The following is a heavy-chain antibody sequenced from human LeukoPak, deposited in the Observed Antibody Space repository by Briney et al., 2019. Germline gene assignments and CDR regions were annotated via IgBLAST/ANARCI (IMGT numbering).Heavy chain of an antibody. V-gene: IGHV3-23*01. J-gene: IGHJ4*02. D-gene: IGHD2-2*01. CDR1: GFTFSSYA. CDR3: AKDRGDCSSTSCSDSITYYFDY. Sequence: GGSLRLSCAASGFTFSSYAMSWVRQAPGKGLEWVSAISGSGGSTYYADSVKGRFTISRDNSKNTLYLQMNSLRAEDTAVYYCAKDRGDCSSTSCSDSITYYFDYWGQGTLVTVSS. CDR2: ISGSGGST.